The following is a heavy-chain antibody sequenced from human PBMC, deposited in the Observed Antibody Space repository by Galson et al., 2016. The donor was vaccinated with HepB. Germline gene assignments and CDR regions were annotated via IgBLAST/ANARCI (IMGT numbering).Heavy chain of an antibody. Sequence: PALVKPTQTLTLTCTFSGFSLSTSGVAVGWIRQPPGKALEWLALIFWDDAKRYSYSPSPKTRLTVTKDTSKNQVVLTMTNMDPVDTATYYCAHRRGICRGCMRQGFDPWGQGTLVTVSS. D-gene: IGHD2-8*01. CDR2: IFWDDAK. CDR3: AHRRGICRGCMRQGFDP. V-gene: IGHV2-5*02. CDR1: GFSLSTSGVA. J-gene: IGHJ5*02.